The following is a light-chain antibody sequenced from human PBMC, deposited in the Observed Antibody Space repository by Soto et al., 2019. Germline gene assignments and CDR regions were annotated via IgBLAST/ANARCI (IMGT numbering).Light chain of an antibody. CDR1: SSDVGGYDL. CDR3: SSYTGTGTYV. V-gene: IGLV2-14*01. J-gene: IGLJ1*01. Sequence: QSALPHPASVSGSPGQSITISCTGTSSDVGGYDLVSWYQQHPGKVPKLMIYDVSIRPSGVSNRFSGSKSDNTASLTISGVQAEDEADYYCSSYTGTGTYVFGTGTKLTVL. CDR2: DVS.